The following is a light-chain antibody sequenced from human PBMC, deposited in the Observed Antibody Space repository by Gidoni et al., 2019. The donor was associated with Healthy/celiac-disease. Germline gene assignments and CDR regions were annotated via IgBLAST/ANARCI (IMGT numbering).Light chain of an antibody. V-gene: IGKV3-20*01. J-gene: IGKJ1*01. CDR3: QQYGSSRGT. Sequence: EIVFPQSPGTLSLSPGERATLSCRASQIFSSSYFAWYQQTPGQAPRLLIYGASSRATGIPDRFSGSGSGTDFTLIISRLEPEDVAVYYCQQYGSSRGTFGQGTKVEIK. CDR2: GAS. CDR1: QIFSSSY.